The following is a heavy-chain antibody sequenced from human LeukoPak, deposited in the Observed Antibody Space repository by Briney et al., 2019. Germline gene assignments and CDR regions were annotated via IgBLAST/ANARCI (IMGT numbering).Heavy chain of an antibody. CDR3: ARGYREPRSDAFDI. D-gene: IGHD1-14*01. CDR2: IYYSGST. CDR1: GGSISSYY. Sequence: PSETLSLTCTVSGGSISSYYWSWIRQPPGKGLEWIGYIYYSGSTNYNPSLKSRVTISVDTSKNQFSLNLSSVTPEDTAVYYCARGYREPRSDAFDIWGQGTMVTVSS. J-gene: IGHJ3*02. V-gene: IGHV4-59*12.